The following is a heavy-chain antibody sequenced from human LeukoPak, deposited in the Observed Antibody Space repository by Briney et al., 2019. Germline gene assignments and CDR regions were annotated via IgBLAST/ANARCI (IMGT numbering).Heavy chain of an antibody. D-gene: IGHD6-19*01. CDR3: AREAGAVVKDAFDF. V-gene: IGHV6-1*01. CDR1: GDSVSSNSAA. Sequence: PSQTLSLTCAISGDSVSSNSAAWIWVRQSPSRGLEWLGRTYYRSKWYYDYALSVRSRITINPDTSKNQFSLQLNSVTPEDTAVYYCAREAGAVVKDAFDFWGQGAMVTVSS. CDR2: TYYRSKWYY. J-gene: IGHJ3*01.